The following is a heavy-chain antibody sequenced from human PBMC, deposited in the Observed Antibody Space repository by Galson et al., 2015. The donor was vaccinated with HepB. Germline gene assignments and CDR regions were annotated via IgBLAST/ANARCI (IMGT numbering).Heavy chain of an antibody. D-gene: IGHD3-22*01. CDR1: GFTFSSYW. Sequence: SLRLSCAASGFTFSSYWMHWVRQAPGKGLVWVSHINRDGSGTSYADSVKGRFTISRDNAKNSLYLQMNSLRAEDTAVYYCARSKFYDSSGYYYNAFDIWGQGTMVTVSS. CDR2: INRDGSGT. CDR3: ARSKFYDSSGYYYNAFDI. J-gene: IGHJ3*02. V-gene: IGHV3-74*01.